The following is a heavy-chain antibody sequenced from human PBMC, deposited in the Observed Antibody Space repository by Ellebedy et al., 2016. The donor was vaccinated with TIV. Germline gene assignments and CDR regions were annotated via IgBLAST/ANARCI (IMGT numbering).Heavy chain of an antibody. CDR2: IYQDGSDQ. J-gene: IGHJ5*02. CDR1: GFSFRSYW. D-gene: IGHD5-12*01. Sequence: PGGSLRLSCAASGFSFRSYWMSWVRQAPGKGLEWVANIYQDGSDQYYVDSVKGRFTISRDNANKLLFLQMNSLRVEDTAVYYCARRGSYSDYAVQVNSWFDRWGQGTLVTVSS. V-gene: IGHV3-7*01. CDR3: ARRGSYSDYAVQVNSWFDR.